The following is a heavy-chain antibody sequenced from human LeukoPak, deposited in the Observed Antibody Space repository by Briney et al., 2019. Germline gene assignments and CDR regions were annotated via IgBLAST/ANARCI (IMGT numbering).Heavy chain of an antibody. Sequence: GGSLRLSCAASGFTFSSYTMNWVRQAPGKGLEWVSSITDSSSSMYYADSVKGRFTISRDNAKNSLYLQMNSLRAEDTAVYYCARTKVGATQYYFDYWGQGTLVTVSS. D-gene: IGHD1-26*01. CDR3: ARTKVGATQYYFDY. CDR1: GFTFSSYT. J-gene: IGHJ4*02. CDR2: ITDSSSSM. V-gene: IGHV3-21*01.